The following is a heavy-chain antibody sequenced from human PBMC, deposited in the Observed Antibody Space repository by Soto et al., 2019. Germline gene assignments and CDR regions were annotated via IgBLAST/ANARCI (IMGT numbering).Heavy chain of an antibody. CDR2: IKSKGEGEAI. CDR1: GVTFHTAW. V-gene: IGHV3-15*01. Sequence: PGGSLRLSCAVSGVTFHTAWMNWVRQAPGQGLEWVGRIKSKGEGEAIDYAAPVKGRFSISRDDSKNTFYLRMNGLKTEDTAVYYCTAHRENIFWGQGTPVTVSS. J-gene: IGHJ4*02. CDR3: TAHRENIF.